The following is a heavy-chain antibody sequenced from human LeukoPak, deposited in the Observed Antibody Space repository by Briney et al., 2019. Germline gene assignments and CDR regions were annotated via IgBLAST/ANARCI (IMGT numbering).Heavy chain of an antibody. CDR2: IWYDGSNK. CDR1: GFTFRSYG. CDR3: ARRVARYYVDY. V-gene: IGHV3-33*01. Sequence: GGSLRLSCTASGFTFRSYGMHWVRQAPGEGLEWVAVIWYDGSNKYYSDSAKGRFTISRDNSKNTLYLQMNSLSAEDTAVYYCARRVARYYVDYWGQGTLVTVSS. J-gene: IGHJ4*02.